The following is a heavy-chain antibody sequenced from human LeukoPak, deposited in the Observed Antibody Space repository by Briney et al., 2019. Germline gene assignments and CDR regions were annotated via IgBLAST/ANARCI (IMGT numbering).Heavy chain of an antibody. CDR1: GYTFTGYY. V-gene: IGHV1-2*02. CDR2: INPNSGGT. D-gene: IGHD4-17*01. CDR3: ARSDEDYGDYIDP. J-gene: IGHJ5*02. Sequence: ASVKVSCKASGYTFTGYYMHWVRQAPGQGLVWMGWINPNSGGTNYAQKFQGRVTMTRDTSISTAYMELSRLRSDDTAVYYCARSDEDYGDYIDPWGQGTLVTVSS.